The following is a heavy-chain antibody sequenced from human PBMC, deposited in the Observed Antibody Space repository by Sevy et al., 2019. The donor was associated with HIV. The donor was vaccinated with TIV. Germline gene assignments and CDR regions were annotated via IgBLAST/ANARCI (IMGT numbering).Heavy chain of an antibody. D-gene: IGHD2-21*02. V-gene: IGHV1-69*13. CDR3: AKLFSCGGACYYFDI. Sequence: ASVKVSCKASGETILHYILNWVRQAPGQGLEWMGGIIPSSGTANYAQDFQGRVTINADDSTDTVYMEVSSLRSADTAIYYCAKLFSCGGACYYFDIWGQGTLVTVSS. CDR1: GETILHYI. CDR2: IIPSSGTA. J-gene: IGHJ4*02.